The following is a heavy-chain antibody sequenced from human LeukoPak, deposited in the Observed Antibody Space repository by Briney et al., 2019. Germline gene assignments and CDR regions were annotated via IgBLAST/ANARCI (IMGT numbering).Heavy chain of an antibody. CDR2: ISAYNGNT. J-gene: IGHJ4*02. CDR1: GYTFSSYG. V-gene: IGHV1-18*01. D-gene: IGHD3-22*01. Sequence: ASVKVSCKASGYTFSSYGISWVRQAPGQGLEWMGWISAYNGNTNYAQKLQGRVTMTTDTSTSTAFMELRSLRSDDTAVYYCARDAKKYYYDSSGYCYWGQGTLVTVSS. CDR3: ARDAKKYYYDSSGYCY.